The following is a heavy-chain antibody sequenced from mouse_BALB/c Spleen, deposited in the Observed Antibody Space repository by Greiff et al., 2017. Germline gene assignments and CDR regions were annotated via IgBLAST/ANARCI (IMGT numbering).Heavy chain of an antibody. CDR2: ISSGGSYT. V-gene: IGHV5-6*01. Sequence: EVKVVESGGDLVKPGGSLKLSCAASGFTFSSYGMSWVRQTPDKRLEWVATISSGGSYTYYPDSVKGRFTISRDNTKNTLYLQMSSLKSEDTAMYYCAKEGDGKGFAYWGQGTLVTVSA. J-gene: IGHJ3*01. CDR1: GFTFSSYG. D-gene: IGHD2-1*01. CDR3: AKEGDGKGFAY.